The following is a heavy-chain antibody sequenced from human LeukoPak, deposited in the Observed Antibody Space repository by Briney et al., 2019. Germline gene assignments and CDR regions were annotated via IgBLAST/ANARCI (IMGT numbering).Heavy chain of an antibody. J-gene: IGHJ4*02. Sequence: SETLSLACAVYGGSFSGYYWSWIRQPPGKGLEWIGEINHSGSTNYNPSLKSRVTISVDTSKNQFSLKLSSVTAADTAVYYCARGDSSGYYYFDYWGQGTLVTVSS. V-gene: IGHV4-34*01. CDR3: ARGDSSGYYYFDY. CDR2: INHSGST. D-gene: IGHD3-22*01. CDR1: GGSFSGYY.